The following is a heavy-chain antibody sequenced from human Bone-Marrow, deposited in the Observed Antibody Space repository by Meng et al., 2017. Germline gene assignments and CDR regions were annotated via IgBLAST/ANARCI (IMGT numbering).Heavy chain of an antibody. Sequence: QVQLQESGPGLVKPSQTLFLTCTVSGGSISSGDYYWSWTRQPPGKGLEWIGYIYNSGSTYYNPSLKSRVTISVDTSKNQYSLKLRFVTAADTAVYYCAREGRSHQVGVSVYWGQGNLVTVSS. CDR1: GGSISSGDYY. J-gene: IGHJ4*02. D-gene: IGHD2-21*01. V-gene: IGHV4-30-4*01. CDR2: IYNSGST. CDR3: AREGRSHQVGVSVY.